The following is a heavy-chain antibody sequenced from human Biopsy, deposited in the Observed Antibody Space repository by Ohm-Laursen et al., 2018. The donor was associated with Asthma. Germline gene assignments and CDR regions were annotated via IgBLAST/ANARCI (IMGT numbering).Heavy chain of an antibody. D-gene: IGHD1-7*01. CDR3: ARDPHNSYLASLRTKFNYYYYGMDV. CDR2: INPNSGAT. Sequence: ESSVKVSCKASGYPFIGYHIHWMRQAPGQGLEWMGRINPNSGATNYAQKFQGRVTMTRDTSISTAYMEVSRLRSEDTAVYYCARDPHNSYLASLRTKFNYYYYGMDVWGQGTTVTVSS. CDR1: GYPFIGYH. J-gene: IGHJ6*02. V-gene: IGHV1-2*06.